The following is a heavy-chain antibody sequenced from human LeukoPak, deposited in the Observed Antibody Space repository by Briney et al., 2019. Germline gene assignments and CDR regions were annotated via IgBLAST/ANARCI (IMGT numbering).Heavy chain of an antibody. J-gene: IGHJ4*02. V-gene: IGHV1-2*02. CDR3: ARVGSDFWSGEYYFDY. Sequence: ASVKVSCKASGYTFTGYYMHWVRQAPGQGLEWMGWINPNSGGTNYAQKFQGRVTMTRDTSISTAYMELSRLRSDDTAVYYCARVGSDFWSGEYYFDYWGQGTLVTVSS. CDR1: GYTFTGYY. D-gene: IGHD3-3*01. CDR2: INPNSGGT.